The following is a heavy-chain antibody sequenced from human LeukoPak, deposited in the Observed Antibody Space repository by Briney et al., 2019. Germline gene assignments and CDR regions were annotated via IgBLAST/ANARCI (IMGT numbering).Heavy chain of an antibody. D-gene: IGHD3-16*02. CDR3: ARSYDYVWGSYRYPFGDY. CDR1: GYTFTGYY. CDR2: INPNSGGT. Sequence: ASVKVSCKAPGYTFTGYYMHWVRQAPGQGLEWMGWINPNSGGTNYAQKFQGRVTMTRDTSISTAYMELSRLRSDDTAVYYCARSYDYVWGSYRYPFGDYWGQGTLVTVSS. V-gene: IGHV1-2*02. J-gene: IGHJ4*02.